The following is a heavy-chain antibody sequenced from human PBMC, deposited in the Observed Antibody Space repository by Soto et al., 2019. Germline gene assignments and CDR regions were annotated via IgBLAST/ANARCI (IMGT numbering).Heavy chain of an antibody. D-gene: IGHD2-21*02. CDR3: ARAYCGGDCYPYNWFDP. CDR1: GGTFSSYA. CDR2: IIPIFGTA. Sequence: GPSVKVSCKASGGTFSSYAISWVRQAPGQGLEWMGGIIPIFGTANYAQKFQGRVTITADESTSTAYMELSSLRSEDTAVYYCARAYCGGDCYPYNWFDPWGQGTLVTVSS. V-gene: IGHV1-69*13. J-gene: IGHJ5*02.